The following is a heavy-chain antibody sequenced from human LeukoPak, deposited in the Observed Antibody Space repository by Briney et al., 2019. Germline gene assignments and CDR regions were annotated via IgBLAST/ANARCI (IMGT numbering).Heavy chain of an antibody. J-gene: IGHJ6*03. V-gene: IGHV4-59*01. Sequence: SETLSLTCTVSGGSISDYYRGWIRQPPGKGLEWVGYFYNSGSSTYNPSLKSRVTISADTSKNQFSLKLNSVTAADTAVYYCARTRSYYMDVWAKGTTVTVSS. D-gene: IGHD6-19*01. CDR3: ARTRSYYMDV. CDR1: GGSISDYY. CDR2: FYNSGSS.